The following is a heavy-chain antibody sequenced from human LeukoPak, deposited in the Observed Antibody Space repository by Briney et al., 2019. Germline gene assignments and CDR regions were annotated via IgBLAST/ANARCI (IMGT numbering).Heavy chain of an antibody. V-gene: IGHV3-21*01. Sequence: GGSLRLSCAASGFAFSSYSMNWVRQAPGKGLEWVSSISSTRSHIYYADSVKGRFTISRDNDKNSLYLQMNSLRVEDTAVYYCARDDYYDVSVYSDEAFDIWGQGTMVTVSS. D-gene: IGHD3-22*01. CDR2: ISSTRSHI. J-gene: IGHJ3*02. CDR1: GFAFSSYS. CDR3: ARDDYYDVSVYSDEAFDI.